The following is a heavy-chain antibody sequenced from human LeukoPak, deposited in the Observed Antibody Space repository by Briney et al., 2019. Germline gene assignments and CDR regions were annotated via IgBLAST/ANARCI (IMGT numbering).Heavy chain of an antibody. CDR2: ISYDGSNK. D-gene: IGHD2-2*01. V-gene: IGHV3-30-3*01. Sequence: GGSLRLSCAASGFTFSSYAMHWVRQAPGKGLEWVAVISYDGSNKYYADSVKGRFTIPRDNAKNSLYLQMNSLRAEDTAVYYCARGPSEYCSSTSCYPRDYYYYYMDVWGKGTTVTVSS. J-gene: IGHJ6*03. CDR3: ARGPSEYCSSTSCYPRDYYYYYMDV. CDR1: GFTFSSYA.